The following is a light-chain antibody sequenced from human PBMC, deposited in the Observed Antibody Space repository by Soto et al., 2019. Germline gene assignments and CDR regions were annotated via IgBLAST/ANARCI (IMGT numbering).Light chain of an antibody. CDR2: GVT. CDR3: SSYAGSRSSGV. CDR1: NSDVGGYSY. V-gene: IGLV2-8*01. Sequence: QSALTQPPSASGSPGQSVSISCTGTNSDVGGYSYVSWYQQHPGKAPKLIIYGVTKRPSGVPDRFSGSKSGNTASLTVSGLQAEDEADYYCSSYAGSRSSGVFGGGTKLTVL. J-gene: IGLJ2*01.